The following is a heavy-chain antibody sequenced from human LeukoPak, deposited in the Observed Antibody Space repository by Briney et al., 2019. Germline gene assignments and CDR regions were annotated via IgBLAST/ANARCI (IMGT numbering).Heavy chain of an antibody. V-gene: IGHV4-39*01. CDR3: ARLAHSSGYLAFDY. Sequence: SETLSLTCTVSGDSISSSSLFWGWIRQPPGKGPEWIGSIYYTGRIYYNPSLRSRVTISVDTSENQFSLKLSSVTAADTAVYYCARLAHSSGYLAFDYWGQGTLVTVSS. D-gene: IGHD6-19*01. CDR1: GDSISSSSLF. CDR2: IYYTGRI. J-gene: IGHJ4*02.